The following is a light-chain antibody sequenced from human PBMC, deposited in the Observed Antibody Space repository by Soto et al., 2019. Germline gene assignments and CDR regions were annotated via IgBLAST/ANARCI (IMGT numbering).Light chain of an antibody. V-gene: IGKV1-5*03. J-gene: IGKJ2*02. CDR3: QQYNSYSCT. CDR2: KAS. Sequence: DIQMTQSPSTLSASVGDRVTITCRASQSISSWLAWYQQKPGKAPKLLIYKASILESGVPSRFSGSGSGTEFTLTISSLQPSDFATYYCQQYNSYSCTFGQGTKLEIK. CDR1: QSISSW.